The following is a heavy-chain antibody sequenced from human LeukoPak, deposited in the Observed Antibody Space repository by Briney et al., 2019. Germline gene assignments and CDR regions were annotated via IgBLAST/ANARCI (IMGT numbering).Heavy chain of an antibody. CDR1: GGSFNGYY. CDR3: ARRTFGGVFAY. D-gene: IGHD3-16*02. J-gene: IGHJ4*02. CDR2: INHSGST. Sequence: PSETLSLTCAVYGGSFNGYYWSWIRQPPGKGLEWIGEINHSGSTNYSPSLKSRVTLSVDTSKNQFSLRLSSVTAADTAVYYWARRTFGGVFAYWGQGTLVTVSS. V-gene: IGHV4-34*01.